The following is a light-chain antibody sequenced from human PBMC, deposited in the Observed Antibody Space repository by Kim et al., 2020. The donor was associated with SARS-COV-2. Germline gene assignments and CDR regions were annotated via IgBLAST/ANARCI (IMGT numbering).Light chain of an antibody. Sequence: SAGERATRSCRASQSVSSSYLAWYQQKPGQAPRLLIYGASSRATGIPDRFSGSGSGTDFTLTISGLEPEDFAVYYCQQYGSSPLYTFGQGTKLEI. J-gene: IGKJ2*01. CDR1: QSVSSSY. V-gene: IGKV3-20*01. CDR3: QQYGSSPLYT. CDR2: GAS.